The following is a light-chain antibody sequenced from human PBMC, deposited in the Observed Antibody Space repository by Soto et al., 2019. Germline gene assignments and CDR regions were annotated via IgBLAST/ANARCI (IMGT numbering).Light chain of an antibody. CDR3: QQSYRTPLT. J-gene: IGKJ4*01. Sequence: DIQMTQSPSSVSASVGDRVTITCRASQSISSYLNWYQQKPGKAPKLLIYAASSLQSGVPSRFSGSGSGTDFTLTISSLQPEDFATYYCQQSYRTPLTFGGGTKVDIK. CDR1: QSISSY. CDR2: AAS. V-gene: IGKV1-39*01.